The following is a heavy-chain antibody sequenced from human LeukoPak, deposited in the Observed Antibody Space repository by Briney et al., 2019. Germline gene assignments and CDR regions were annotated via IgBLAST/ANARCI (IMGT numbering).Heavy chain of an antibody. CDR1: GFTFSSYG. V-gene: IGHV3-30*18. J-gene: IGHJ4*02. CDR3: AKDGVVSGSYVY. Sequence: GGSLRLSCAASGFTFSSYGMHWVRQAPGKGLEWVAVISYDGSNKYYADSVKGRFTISRDNSKNTLYLQMNSLRAEDTAVYYCAKDGVVSGSYVYWGQGTLVTVSS. D-gene: IGHD1-26*01. CDR2: ISYDGSNK.